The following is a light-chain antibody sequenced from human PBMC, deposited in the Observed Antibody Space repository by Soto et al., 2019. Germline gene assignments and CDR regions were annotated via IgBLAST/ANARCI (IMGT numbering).Light chain of an antibody. CDR2: SNN. V-gene: IGLV1-44*01. J-gene: IGLJ3*02. CDR1: RSNIGANT. Sequence: QSVLTQPPSASGTPGQRVTISCSGGRSNIGANTVNWYQQLPGTAPKLLIYSNNQWPSGVPDRFSGSKSGTSASLAISGLQSEDEADYYCAAWDDRLNGWVFGGGTKLTVL. CDR3: AAWDDRLNGWV.